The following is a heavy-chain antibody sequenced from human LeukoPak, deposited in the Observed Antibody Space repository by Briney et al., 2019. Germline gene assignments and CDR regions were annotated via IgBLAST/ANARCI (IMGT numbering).Heavy chain of an antibody. CDR1: GFTFSSYE. D-gene: IGHD3-22*01. V-gene: IGHV3-23*01. CDR2: ISGSGGST. J-gene: IGHJ4*02. CDR3: AKGRYYDSSGYPTSVDY. Sequence: GGSLRLSCAASGFTFSSYEMNWVRQAPGKGLEWVSAISGSGGSTNYADSVKGRFTISRDNSKNTLYLQMNSLRAEDTAVYYCAKGRYYDSSGYPTSVDYWGQGTLVTVSS.